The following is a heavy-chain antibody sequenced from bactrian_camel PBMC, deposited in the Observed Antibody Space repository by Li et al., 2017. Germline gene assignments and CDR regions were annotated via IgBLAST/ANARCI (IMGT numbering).Heavy chain of an antibody. CDR3: ANDWSDYSD. Sequence: HVQLVESGGGSVQAGGSLQLSCVASEYTYSACMGWFRQAQGKEREAVATIYTGYLGTTYYTDSVKGRFSVSRDNTKNTLYLKLNSLKTEDTAMYYCANDWSDYSDWGQGTQVTV. D-gene: IGHD4*01. CDR1: EYTYSAC. CDR2: IYTGYLGTT. V-gene: IGHV3S1*01. J-gene: IGHJ4*01.